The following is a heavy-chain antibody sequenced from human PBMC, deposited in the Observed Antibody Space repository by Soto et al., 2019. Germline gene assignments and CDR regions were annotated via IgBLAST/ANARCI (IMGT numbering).Heavy chain of an antibody. CDR3: ARGGAAADGDYYCMDV. CDR2: INHSGST. V-gene: IGHV4-34*01. CDR1: GGSFSGYY. Sequence: QVQLQQLGAGLLKPSETLSLTCAVYGGSFSGYYWSWIRQPPGKGLEWIGEINHSGSTNYNPSLKSRVTISVDTSKNQFSLKLSSVTAAHTAVDYCARGGAAADGDYYCMDVWGKGTTVTVSS. J-gene: IGHJ6*03. D-gene: IGHD6-13*01.